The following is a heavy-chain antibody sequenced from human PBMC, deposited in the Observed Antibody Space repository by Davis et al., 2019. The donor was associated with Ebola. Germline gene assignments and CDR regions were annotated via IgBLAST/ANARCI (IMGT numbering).Heavy chain of an antibody. J-gene: IGHJ4*02. CDR2: INTGGGSF. CDR3: ARVAADYGYY. CDR1: GFIFSDYY. D-gene: IGHD4-17*01. V-gene: IGHV3-11*01. Sequence: GESLKISCAASGFIFSDYYMSWIRQAPGKGLEWVSYINTGGGSFFYGDSVKGRFTISRDYAKNSLFLQMNSLRAEDTAVYYCARVAADYGYYWGQGTLVTVSS.